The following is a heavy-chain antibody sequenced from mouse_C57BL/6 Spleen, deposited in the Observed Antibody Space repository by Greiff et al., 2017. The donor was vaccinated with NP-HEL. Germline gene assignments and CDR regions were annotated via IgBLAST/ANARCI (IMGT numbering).Heavy chain of an antibody. Sequence: VQLQQPGAELVKPGASVKLSCKASGYTFTSYWMHWVKQRPGQGLEWIGMIHPNSGSTNYNEKFKSKATLTVDKSSSTAYNQLSSLTSEDSAVYYCARSPVVATRGYYIDYWGQGTTLTVSS. V-gene: IGHV1-64*01. J-gene: IGHJ2*01. D-gene: IGHD1-1*01. CDR2: IHPNSGST. CDR1: GYTFTSYW. CDR3: ARSPVVATRGYYIDY.